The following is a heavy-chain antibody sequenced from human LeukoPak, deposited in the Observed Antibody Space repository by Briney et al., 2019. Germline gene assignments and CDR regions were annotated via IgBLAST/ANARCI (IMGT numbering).Heavy chain of an antibody. CDR2: VSSSGGST. Sequence: PGGSLRLACAASGFTLSSYGMSWVRQAPGKGLEWVSSVSSSGGSTYYADSVKGRFTISRDNSKNTLYLQMNSLRAEDTAVYFCAKDDYYDSSGDPNWFDPWGQGTLVTVSS. V-gene: IGHV3-23*01. D-gene: IGHD3-22*01. CDR1: GFTLSSYG. J-gene: IGHJ5*02. CDR3: AKDDYYDSSGDPNWFDP.